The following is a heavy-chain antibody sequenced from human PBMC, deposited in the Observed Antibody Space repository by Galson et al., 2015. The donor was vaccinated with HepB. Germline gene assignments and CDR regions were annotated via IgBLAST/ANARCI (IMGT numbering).Heavy chain of an antibody. D-gene: IGHD5-24*01. Sequence: SLRLSCAVSGITFNFYAMHWVRQAPGKGLEWVAVISYNGSNKHYADSVKGRFTISRDNSNNTLYLQMNSLRAEDTAVYYCARAFGVEMATIVGYFRYWGQGTLVTVSS. V-gene: IGHV3-30-3*01. J-gene: IGHJ4*02. CDR1: GITFNFYA. CDR3: ARAFGVEMATIVGYFRY. CDR2: ISYNGSNK.